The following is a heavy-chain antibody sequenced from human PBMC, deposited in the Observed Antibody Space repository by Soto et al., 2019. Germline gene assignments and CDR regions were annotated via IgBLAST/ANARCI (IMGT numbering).Heavy chain of an antibody. J-gene: IGHJ6*02. CDR1: GFTFSSYE. Sequence: EVQLVESGGGLVQPGGSLRLSCAASGFTFSSYEMNWVRQAPGKGLEWVSYISSSGSTIYYADSVKGRFTISRDNAKNSLYLQMNSLRAEDTAVYYCARTYYYGSGSYYDYYYGMDVWGQGTTVTVSS. D-gene: IGHD3-10*01. V-gene: IGHV3-48*03. CDR3: ARTYYYGSGSYYDYYYGMDV. CDR2: ISSSGSTI.